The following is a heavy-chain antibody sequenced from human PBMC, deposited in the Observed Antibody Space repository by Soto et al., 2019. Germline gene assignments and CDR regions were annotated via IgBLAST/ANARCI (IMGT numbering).Heavy chain of an antibody. CDR3: ARDQYYYGSVSHISSHYYGMDV. CDR1: GYTFTSYG. V-gene: IGHV1-18*01. Sequence: GASVKVSCKASGYTFTSYGISWVRQAPGQVLEWMGWISAYNGNTNYAQKLQGRVTMTTDTSTSTAYMELRSLRSDDTAVYYCARDQYYYGSVSHISSHYYGMDVWG. D-gene: IGHD3-10*01. J-gene: IGHJ6*02. CDR2: ISAYNGNT.